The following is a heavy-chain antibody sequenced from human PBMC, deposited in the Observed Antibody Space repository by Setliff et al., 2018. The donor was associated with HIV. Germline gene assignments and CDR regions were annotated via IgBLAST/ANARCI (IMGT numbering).Heavy chain of an antibody. CDR3: ARAQSSSWQGGDHCFDP. J-gene: IGHJ5*02. V-gene: IGHV4-59*01. CDR2: IYYSGST. D-gene: IGHD6-13*01. Sequence: KPSETLSLTCTVSGGSISSYYWSWIRQPPGKGLEWIGYIYYSGSTNYNPSLKSRVTISVDTSKNQFSLKLRSVTAADTAVYYCARAQSSSWQGGDHCFDPWGQGTLVTVSS. CDR1: GGSISSYY.